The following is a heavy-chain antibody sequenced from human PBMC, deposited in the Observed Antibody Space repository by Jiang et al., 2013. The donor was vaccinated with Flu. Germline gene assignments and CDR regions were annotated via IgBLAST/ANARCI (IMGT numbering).Heavy chain of an antibody. Sequence: CAASGFTFSSYAMSWVRPDSEGRGLEWVSALDDDGGDSFYADPVKGRFTISRDNSKNTLYLQMNSLRAEDTALYYCAKFRGSDYYYYHMDVWGKGTTVTVSS. CDR1: GFTFSSYA. V-gene: IGHV3-23*01. CDR2: LDDDGGDS. J-gene: IGHJ6*03. D-gene: IGHD6-25*01. CDR3: AKFRGSDYYYYHMDV.